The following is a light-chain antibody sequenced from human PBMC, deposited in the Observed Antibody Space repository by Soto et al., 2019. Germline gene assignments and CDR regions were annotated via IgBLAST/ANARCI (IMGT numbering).Light chain of an antibody. CDR1: QSISSY. CDR3: QQRSSWPPYT. Sequence: EIVVTQSPATLSLSPGERATLSCRASQSISSYLAWYQQKPGQAPRLVIYDAFNRATGIPDRFSGSGSGTDFTLTISSLEPEDFAVYYCQQRSSWPPYTFGQGTKVDIK. J-gene: IGKJ2*01. V-gene: IGKV3-11*01. CDR2: DAF.